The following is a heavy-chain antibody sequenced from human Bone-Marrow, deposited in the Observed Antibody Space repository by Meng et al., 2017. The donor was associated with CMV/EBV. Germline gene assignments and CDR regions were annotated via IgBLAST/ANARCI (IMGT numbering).Heavy chain of an antibody. J-gene: IGHJ4*02. V-gene: IGHV3-20*04. CDR1: GFTFSSYG. CDR2: INWNGGST. CDR3: ARDRVGSYPDY. Sequence: GGSLRLSCAASGFTFSSYGMHWVRQAPGKGLEWVSGINWNGGSTGYADSVKGRFTISRDNAKNSLYLQMNSLRAEDTALYYCARDRVGSYPDYWGQGTLVTVSS. D-gene: IGHD1-26*01.